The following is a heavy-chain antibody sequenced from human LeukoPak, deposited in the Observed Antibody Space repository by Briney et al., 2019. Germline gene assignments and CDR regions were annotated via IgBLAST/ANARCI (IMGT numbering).Heavy chain of an antibody. J-gene: IGHJ4*02. V-gene: IGHV4-39*01. Sequence: SEALSLTCTVSGGSISSRGYYWGWVRQPPGKGLEWIGSAYYSGGTYSNPSLKSRVTISVDTSTNQFPLKLSSVTAVDTAVYYCARGVPYSSGHGDFDYWGQETLVTVSS. CDR1: GGSISSRGYY. CDR3: ARGVPYSSGHGDFDY. D-gene: IGHD6-19*01. CDR2: AYYSGGT.